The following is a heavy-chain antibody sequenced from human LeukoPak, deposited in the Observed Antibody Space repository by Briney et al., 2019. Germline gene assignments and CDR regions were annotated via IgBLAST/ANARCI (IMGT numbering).Heavy chain of an antibody. Sequence: GGSLRLSCAASGFTFSGSAMHWVRQASGKGLEWVGRIRSKANSYATAYAASVKGRFTISRDDSKNTAYLQMNSLKTEDTAVYYCARDFYDSSGVFDYWGQGTLVTVSS. CDR3: ARDFYDSSGVFDY. V-gene: IGHV3-73*01. CDR2: IRSKANSYAT. D-gene: IGHD3-22*01. CDR1: GFTFSGSA. J-gene: IGHJ4*02.